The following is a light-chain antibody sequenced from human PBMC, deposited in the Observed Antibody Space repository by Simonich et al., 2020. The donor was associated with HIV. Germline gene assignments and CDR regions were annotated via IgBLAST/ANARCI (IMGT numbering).Light chain of an antibody. CDR2: KPS. J-gene: IGKJ2*02. CDR1: QGISNS. CDR3: QQYNSYSPRWT. Sequence: DIQMTQSPSSLSASVGDRVTITCRASQGISNSLAWYQQKPGKAPKLLIYKPSSLESGVPSRFSGSGSGTEFTLTISSLQPDDFATYYCQQYNSYSPRWTFGQGTKLEIK. V-gene: IGKV1-5*03.